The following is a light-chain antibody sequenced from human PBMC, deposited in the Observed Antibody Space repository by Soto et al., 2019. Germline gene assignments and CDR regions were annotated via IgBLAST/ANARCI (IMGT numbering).Light chain of an antibody. CDR1: QSVSSSY. Sequence: EIVLTQSPGTLSLSPGERATLSCRASQSVSSSYLAWYQQKPGQAPRLLIYGASSRATGIPAWFSGSGSGTDFTLTISRLEPEDVAVYYCQEHGSSPYTFGKETKLQIQ. V-gene: IGKV3-20*01. CDR3: QEHGSSPYT. J-gene: IGKJ2*01. CDR2: GAS.